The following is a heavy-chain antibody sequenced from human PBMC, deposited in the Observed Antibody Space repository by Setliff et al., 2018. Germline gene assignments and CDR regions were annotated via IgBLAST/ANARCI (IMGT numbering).Heavy chain of an antibody. Sequence: PSETLSLTCTVSGGSISGGGYYWSWIRQHPRKGLEWIGYIYYSGSTNYTPSLKSRVTLSVDTSRNHFSLKLNSVTAADTAVYYCARDILWDLERFTFGVVNDAFDIWGQGTMVTVSS. CDR1: GGSISGGGYY. D-gene: IGHD3-3*01. J-gene: IGHJ3*02. V-gene: IGHV4-31*03. CDR2: IYYSGST. CDR3: ARDILWDLERFTFGVVNDAFDI.